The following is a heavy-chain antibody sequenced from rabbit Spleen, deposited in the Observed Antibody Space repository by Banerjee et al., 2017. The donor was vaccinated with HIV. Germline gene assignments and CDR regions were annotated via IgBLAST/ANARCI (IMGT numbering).Heavy chain of an antibody. CDR1: GIDFSSYYY. V-gene: IGHV1S40*01. CDR3: ARGLYDDNSRYLGF. Sequence: QSLEESGGDLVKPGASLTLTCTASGIDFSSYYYMCWVRQAPGKGLEWIACIYTSSGSTYYANWTKGRFTVSTTSSTTVTLQMTSLTAADTATYFCARGLYDDNSRYLGFWGPGTLVTVS. D-gene: IGHD1-1*01. CDR2: IYTSSGST. J-gene: IGHJ3*01.